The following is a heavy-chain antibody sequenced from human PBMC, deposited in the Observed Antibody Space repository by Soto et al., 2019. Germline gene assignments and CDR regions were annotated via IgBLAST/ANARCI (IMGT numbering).Heavy chain of an antibody. CDR2: MQPSSGRT. D-gene: IGHD1-26*01. CDR1: GYSFTSLD. CDR3: ARGVTAGVDY. V-gene: IGHV1-8*01. J-gene: IGHJ4*02. Sequence: QVQLVQSGAEVREPGASVKVSCKASGYSFTSLDINWVRQTTGQGLEWMGWMQPSSGRTGYAQKYQGRVTRTRDTSINTAYMELSSLTSDDTAFYYCARGVTAGVDYWGQGTLVTVSS.